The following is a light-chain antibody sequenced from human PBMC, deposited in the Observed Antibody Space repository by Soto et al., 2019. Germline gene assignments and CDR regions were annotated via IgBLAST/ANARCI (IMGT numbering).Light chain of an antibody. CDR3: AAWDSSLNAHLL. CDR1: SSNIGSNP. J-gene: IGLJ2*01. V-gene: IGLV1-44*01. Sequence: QSVLTQPPSASGTPGQRVTISCSGSSSNIGSNPVNWYQQLPGTAPKLLIYSNNQRPSGVPDRFSDSKSGTSASLAISALQSEDEADYYCAAWDSSLNAHLLFGGGTKVTVL. CDR2: SNN.